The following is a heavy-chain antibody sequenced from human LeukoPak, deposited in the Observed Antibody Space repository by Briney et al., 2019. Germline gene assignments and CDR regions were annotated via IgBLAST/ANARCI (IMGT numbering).Heavy chain of an antibody. Sequence: GGSLRLSCAVSGFTFSNYEMNWVRQAPGKGLEWVSYISSSGRTTHYADSMKGRFTISRDNAKNSLYLQMNSLRAEDTAVYYCARHPPDSGSAHYFDYWGQGTLVTVSS. V-gene: IGHV3-48*03. CDR1: GFTFSNYE. J-gene: IGHJ4*02. D-gene: IGHD1-26*01. CDR3: ARHPPDSGSAHYFDY. CDR2: ISSSGRTT.